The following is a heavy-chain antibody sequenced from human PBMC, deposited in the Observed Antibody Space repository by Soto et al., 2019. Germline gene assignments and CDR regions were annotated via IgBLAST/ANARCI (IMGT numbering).Heavy chain of an antibody. CDR2: MQPSTGRT. J-gene: IGHJ4*02. Sequence: QVQLVQSGAEVREPGASVKVSCTGSGYSFTSLDINWVRQTAGQGLEWMGWMQPSTGRTGYAQKFQGRVTMTRDTSINTAYMELTTLTSYDTAFYYCARGVSAGVDYWGQGTLVTVSS. CDR3: ARGVSAGVDY. D-gene: IGHD1-26*01. CDR1: GYSFTSLD. V-gene: IGHV1-8*01.